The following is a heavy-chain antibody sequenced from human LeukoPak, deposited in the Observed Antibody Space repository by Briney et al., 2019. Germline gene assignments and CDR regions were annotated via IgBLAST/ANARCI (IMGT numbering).Heavy chain of an antibody. D-gene: IGHD3-22*01. CDR2: INPNSGGT. CDR1: GYTFTSYA. V-gene: IGHV1-2*02. J-gene: IGHJ4*02. Sequence: ASVKVSCKASGYTFTSYAMNWVRQAPGQGLEWMGWINPNSGGTNYAQKFQGRVTMTRDTSISTAYMELSRLRSDDTAVYYCARDYYDSSGYYWRDYWGQGTLVTVSS. CDR3: ARDYYDSSGYYWRDY.